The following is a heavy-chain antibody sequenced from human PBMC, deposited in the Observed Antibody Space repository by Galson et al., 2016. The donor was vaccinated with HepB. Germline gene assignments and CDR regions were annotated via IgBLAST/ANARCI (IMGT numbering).Heavy chain of an antibody. CDR2: IKPDGSEK. D-gene: IGHD3-22*01. Sequence: SLRLSCAASGFTFTNYWMSWVRQAPGKGLEWVANIKPDGSEKYYVDSVKGRFAISRDNAKNSLYLQMNSLRAEDTAAYYCVRDKEDSSGYFGYWGQGTLVTVAS. J-gene: IGHJ4*02. CDR3: VRDKEDSSGYFGY. V-gene: IGHV3-7*01. CDR1: GFTFTNYW.